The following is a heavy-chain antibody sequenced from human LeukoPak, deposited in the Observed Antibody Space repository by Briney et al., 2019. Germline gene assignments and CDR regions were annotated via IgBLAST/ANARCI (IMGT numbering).Heavy chain of an antibody. V-gene: IGHV3-7*01. Sequence: GGSLRLSCAASGFTFSSYWMSWVRQAPGKGLEWVANIKQDGSEKYYVDSVKGRFTISRDNAKNSLYLQMNSLRAEDTAVYYCARSRRYYGSGSYLSVRYYFDYWGQGTLVTVSS. CDR3: ARSRRYYGSGSYLSVRYYFDY. CDR1: GFTFSSYW. CDR2: IKQDGSEK. J-gene: IGHJ4*02. D-gene: IGHD3-10*01.